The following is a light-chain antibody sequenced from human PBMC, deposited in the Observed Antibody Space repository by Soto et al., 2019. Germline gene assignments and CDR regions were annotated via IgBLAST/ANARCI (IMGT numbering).Light chain of an antibody. CDR2: DVS. V-gene: IGLV2-14*03. J-gene: IGLJ2*01. Sequence: QSALTQPASVSGSPGQSITISCTGTSSGIGRYNYVSWYQHSPGKAPKLIIYDVSDRPSGVSNRFSGSKSGTTASLTISGLQAEDEADCYCGSYTSSDTMIFGGGTKLTVL. CDR3: GSYTSSDTMI. CDR1: SSGIGRYNY.